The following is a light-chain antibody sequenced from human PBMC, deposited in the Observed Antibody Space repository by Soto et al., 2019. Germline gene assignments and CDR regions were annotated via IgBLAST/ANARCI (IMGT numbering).Light chain of an antibody. V-gene: IGLV2-8*01. J-gene: IGLJ3*02. Sequence: QSALTQPPSASGSPGQSVTISCAGTSSDIGSYDHVSWYQQHPGKAPKLMIYDVTKRPSGVPDRFSGSKSGNAASLTVSDLQTEDEADYYCSSFAGSNNVVFGGGTKLTVL. CDR1: SSDIGSYDH. CDR2: DVT. CDR3: SSFAGSNNVV.